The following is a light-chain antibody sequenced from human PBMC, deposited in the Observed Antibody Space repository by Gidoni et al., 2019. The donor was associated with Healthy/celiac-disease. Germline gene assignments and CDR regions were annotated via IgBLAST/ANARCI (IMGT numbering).Light chain of an antibody. CDR2: DAS. J-gene: IGKJ4*01. Sequence: EIVLTQSPATLSLSPGERATLSCRASQSVSSYLAWYQQKPGQAPRLLIYDASNRATGIPARFSGSGSGTDFTLTISSLEPEDFAVYYCQQRSNWQGFXGXTKVXIK. CDR3: QQRSNWQG. CDR1: QSVSSY. V-gene: IGKV3-11*01.